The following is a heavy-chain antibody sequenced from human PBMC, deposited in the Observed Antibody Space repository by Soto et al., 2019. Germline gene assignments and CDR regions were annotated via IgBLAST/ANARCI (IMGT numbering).Heavy chain of an antibody. D-gene: IGHD3-10*01. J-gene: IGHJ4*02. Sequence: SETLSLTCAVSGVSISSGGYSWRWIRQPPGKGLEWIGYIYHSGSTYYNPSLKSRVTISVDRSKNQFSLKLSSVTAADTAVYYCAGGGSRSYDYWGQGTLVTVSS. V-gene: IGHV4-30-2*01. CDR3: AGGGSRSYDY. CDR1: GVSISSGGYS. CDR2: IYHSGST.